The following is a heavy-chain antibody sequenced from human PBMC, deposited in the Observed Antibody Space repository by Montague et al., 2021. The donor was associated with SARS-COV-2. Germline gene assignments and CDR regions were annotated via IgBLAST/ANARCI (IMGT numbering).Heavy chain of an antibody. CDR2: ISSSSSYI. CDR3: VRVAAAGGYYGMDV. Sequence: SRRLSCAASGFPFSSYSMNWVRQAPGKGLEWVSSISSSSSYIYYADSVKGRFTISRDNAKNSLYLQMNSLRAEDTAVYYCVRVAAAGGYYGMDVWGQGTTVTVSS. CDR1: GFPFSSYS. V-gene: IGHV3-21*01. J-gene: IGHJ6*02. D-gene: IGHD6-13*01.